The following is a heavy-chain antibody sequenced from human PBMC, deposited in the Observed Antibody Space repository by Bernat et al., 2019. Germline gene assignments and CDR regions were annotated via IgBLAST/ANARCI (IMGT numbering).Heavy chain of an antibody. D-gene: IGHD4-17*01. CDR2: IKQDGSEK. CDR3: TDLGTTGSFDY. V-gene: IGHV3-7*03. CDR1: GFTFSSYW. Sequence: EVQLVESGGGLVQPGGSLRLSCAASGFTFSSYWMSWVRQAPGKGREGVGNIKQDGSEKYYVYSVQSRFTTSRDNAKNSLYLQMNSLRAEDTAVYYCTDLGTTGSFDYWGQGTLVTVSS. J-gene: IGHJ4*02.